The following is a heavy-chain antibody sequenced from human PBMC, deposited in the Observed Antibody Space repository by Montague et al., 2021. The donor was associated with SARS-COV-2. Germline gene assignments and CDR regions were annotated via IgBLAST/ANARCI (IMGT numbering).Heavy chain of an antibody. CDR2: IYYSGST. J-gene: IGHJ5*02. CDR3: ARVRVVVPAATNWFDP. V-gene: IGHV4-31*11. CDR1: GGSSSGYY. D-gene: IGHD2-2*01. Sequence: TLSLTCAVYGGSSSGYYWSWIRQHPGKGLEWIGYIYYSGSTYYNPSLKSRVTISVDTSKNQFSLKLSSVTAADTAVYYCARVRVVVPAATNWFDPWGQGTLVTVSS.